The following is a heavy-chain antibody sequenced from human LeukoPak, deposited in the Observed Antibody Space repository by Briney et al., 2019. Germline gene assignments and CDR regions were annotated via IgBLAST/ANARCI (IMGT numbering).Heavy chain of an antibody. J-gene: IGHJ4*02. Sequence: ASVKVSCKASGYPFNKHGISWVRQAPGQGLEWMGWINPNRGDTNYAQKFQGRVTMTRDTSISTAFMELTRLTSDDTAVYYCTRDLLGFATTPLSDWGQGTLVTVSS. CDR3: TRDLLGFATTPLSD. V-gene: IGHV1-2*02. CDR2: INPNRGDT. CDR1: GYPFNKHG. D-gene: IGHD4-17*01.